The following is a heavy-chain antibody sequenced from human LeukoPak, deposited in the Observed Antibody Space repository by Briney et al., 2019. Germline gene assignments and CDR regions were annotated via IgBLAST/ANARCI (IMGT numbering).Heavy chain of an antibody. Sequence: SVKVSCKASGGTFSSYAISWVRQAPGQGLDWMGGIIPIVGTANYAQKFQGRVTITADEAPRTAYMELSSLRSEDTAVSYCAVFIGGYCSGGSCFKFVYWGQGPLVPVSS. CDR3: AVFIGGYCSGGSCFKFVY. D-gene: IGHD2-15*01. CDR1: GGTFSSYA. CDR2: IIPIVGTA. J-gene: IGHJ4*02. V-gene: IGHV1-69*13.